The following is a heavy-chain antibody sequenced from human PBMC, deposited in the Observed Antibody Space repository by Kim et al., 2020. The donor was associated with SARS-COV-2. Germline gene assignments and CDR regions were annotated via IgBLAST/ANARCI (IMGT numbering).Heavy chain of an antibody. CDR3: VKGGSSSWYVFDY. D-gene: IGHD6-13*01. Sequence: GGSLRLSCSASGFTFSSYAMHWVRQAPGKGLEYVSAISSNGGSTYYADSVKGRFTISRDNSKNTLYLQMSSLRAEDTAVYYCVKGGSSSWYVFDYWGQGTLVTVSS. CDR1: GFTFSSYA. V-gene: IGHV3-64D*09. J-gene: IGHJ4*02. CDR2: ISSNGGST.